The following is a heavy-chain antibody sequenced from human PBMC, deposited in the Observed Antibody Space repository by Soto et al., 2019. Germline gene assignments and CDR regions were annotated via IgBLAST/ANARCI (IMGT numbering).Heavy chain of an antibody. CDR2: ISWNSGSI. Sequence: PGGSLRLSCAASGFTFDDYAMHWVRQAPGKGLEWVSGISWNSGSIGYADSVKGRFTISRDNAKNSLYLQMNSLRAEDTALYYCAKDPQQQLVLPWFDPWGPGTLVTVSS. V-gene: IGHV3-9*01. D-gene: IGHD6-13*01. CDR3: AKDPQQQLVLPWFDP. J-gene: IGHJ5*02. CDR1: GFTFDDYA.